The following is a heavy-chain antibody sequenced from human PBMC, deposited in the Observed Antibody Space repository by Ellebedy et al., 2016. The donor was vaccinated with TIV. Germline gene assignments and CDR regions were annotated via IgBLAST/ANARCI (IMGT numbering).Heavy chain of an antibody. CDR3: ARLIEYSSSSRPNYYMDV. Sequence: ESLKISXAASGFTFSGYYWSWIRQPPGKGLEWIGEINHSGSTNYNPSLKSRVTISVDTSKNQFSLKLSSVTAADTAVYYCARLIEYSSSSRPNYYMDVWGKGTTVTVSS. CDR2: INHSGST. V-gene: IGHV4-34*01. D-gene: IGHD6-6*01. CDR1: GFTFSGYY. J-gene: IGHJ6*03.